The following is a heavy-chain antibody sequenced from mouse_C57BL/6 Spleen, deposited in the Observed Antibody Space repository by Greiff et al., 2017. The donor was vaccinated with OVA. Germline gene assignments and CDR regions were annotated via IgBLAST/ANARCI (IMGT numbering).Heavy chain of an antibody. Sequence: EVKLMESGGGLVKPGGSLKLSCAASGFTFSSYGMSWVRQTPDKRLEWVATISSGGSYTYYPDSVKGRFTISRDNAKNTLYLQMSSLKSEDTAMYYCARDYGSSYDWYFDVWGTGTTVTVSS. J-gene: IGHJ1*03. V-gene: IGHV5-6*03. D-gene: IGHD1-1*01. CDR2: ISSGGSYT. CDR3: ARDYGSSYDWYFDV. CDR1: GFTFSSYG.